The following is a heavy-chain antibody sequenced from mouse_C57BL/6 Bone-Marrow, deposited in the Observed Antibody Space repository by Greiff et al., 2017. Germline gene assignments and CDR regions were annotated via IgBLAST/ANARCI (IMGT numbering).Heavy chain of an antibody. CDR2: ISSGGDYI. CDR3: TAYSNYFAY. Sequence: EVKLVESGEGLVTPGGSLTLSCAASGFTFSRYAMSWVRQTPEKRLEWVAYISSGGDYISYADPVKGRFPISRDNARNSLYLQRSSLKSEHTAMFYSTAYSNYFAYWRQVTLVTVSA. CDR1: GFTFSRYA. D-gene: IGHD2-5*01. J-gene: IGHJ3*01. V-gene: IGHV5-9-1*02.